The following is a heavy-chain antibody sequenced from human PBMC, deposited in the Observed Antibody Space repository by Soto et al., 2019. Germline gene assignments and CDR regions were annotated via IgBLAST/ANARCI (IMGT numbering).Heavy chain of an antibody. Sequence: SETLSLTCTVSGDSISSYYWSWIRQPPGKGLEWIGYIYYSGSTNYNPSLKSRVTISVDTSKSQFSQKLSSVTAADTALYYCARDGGRYYAMDVWGQGTTVTVSS. CDR2: IYYSGST. CDR1: GDSISSYY. J-gene: IGHJ6*02. V-gene: IGHV4-59*01. D-gene: IGHD3-3*01. CDR3: ARDGGRYYAMDV.